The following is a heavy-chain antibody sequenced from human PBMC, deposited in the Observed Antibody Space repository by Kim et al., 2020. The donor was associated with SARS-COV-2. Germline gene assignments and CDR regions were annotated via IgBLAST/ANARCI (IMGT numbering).Heavy chain of an antibody. D-gene: IGHD2-15*01. CDR3: ARGTPEWMLAPYGMDV. Sequence: GGSLRLSCKASGFTFISYGFHWVRQAPGRGLEWVAVIWYAGRNKYYAESLQGRFTIYRDNSRNTVDLQMNGLRVDDTGVYYCARGTPEWMLAPYGMDVWG. CDR2: IWYAGRNK. V-gene: IGHV3-33*01. CDR1: GFTFISYG. J-gene: IGHJ6*01.